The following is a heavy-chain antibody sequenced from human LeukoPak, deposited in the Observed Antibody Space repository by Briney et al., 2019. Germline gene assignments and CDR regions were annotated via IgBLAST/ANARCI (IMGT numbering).Heavy chain of an antibody. CDR3: ARGVYDGYIPD. D-gene: IGHD5-24*01. V-gene: IGHV3-21*01. Sequence: PGGSLRLSCAASGFTFSSYNINWVRQAPGRGLEWVSSISSSSSYIYYAASVKGRFTISRDNAKNSLYLQMNSLRAEDTAVYYCARGVYDGYIPDWGQGTLVTVSS. CDR2: ISSSSSYI. CDR1: GFTFSSYN. J-gene: IGHJ4*02.